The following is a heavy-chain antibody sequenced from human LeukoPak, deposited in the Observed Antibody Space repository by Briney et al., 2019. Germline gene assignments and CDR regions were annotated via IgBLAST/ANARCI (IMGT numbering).Heavy chain of an antibody. CDR1: GFTVSSNY. CDR3: ARSPMVRGVEY. V-gene: IGHV3-53*01. Sequence: PGGSLRLSCAASGFTVSSNYMSWVRQAPGKGLEWVSVIYSGGSTYYADSVKGRFTISRDNSKNTLNLQMNSLRAEDTAVYYCARSPMVRGVEYWGQGTLVTVSS. CDR2: IYSGGST. D-gene: IGHD3-10*01. J-gene: IGHJ4*02.